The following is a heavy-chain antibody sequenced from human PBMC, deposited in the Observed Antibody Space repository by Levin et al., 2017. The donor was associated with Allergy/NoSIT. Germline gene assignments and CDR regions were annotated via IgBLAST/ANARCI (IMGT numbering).Heavy chain of an antibody. CDR1: GGSISSYY. V-gene: IGHV4-59*01. Sequence: KTSETLSLTCTVSGGSISSYYWSWIRQPPGKGLEWIGYIYYSGSTNYNPSLKSRVTISVDTSKNQFSLKLSSVTAADTAVYYCARGLLWFGETRNYYYYYYMDVWGKGTTVTVSS. D-gene: IGHD3-10*01. CDR2: IYYSGST. J-gene: IGHJ6*03. CDR3: ARGLLWFGETRNYYYYYYMDV.